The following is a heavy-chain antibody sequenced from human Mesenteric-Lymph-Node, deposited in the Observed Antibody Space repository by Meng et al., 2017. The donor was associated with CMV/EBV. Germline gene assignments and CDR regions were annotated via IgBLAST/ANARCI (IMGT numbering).Heavy chain of an antibody. V-gene: IGHV3-30-3*01. CDR1: GFTFNSYA. D-gene: IGHD2-2*02. CDR2: ISSDGNNK. CDR3: ARDKSWYQALYRYFDS. J-gene: IGHJ4*02. Sequence: GESLKISCSASGFTFNSYAIHWVRQAPGKGLEWVAVISSDGNNKYYADSVKGRFTVSRDNSWNTVYLQMNSLRPEDTALYYCARDKSWYQALYRYFDSWGQGTLVTVSS.